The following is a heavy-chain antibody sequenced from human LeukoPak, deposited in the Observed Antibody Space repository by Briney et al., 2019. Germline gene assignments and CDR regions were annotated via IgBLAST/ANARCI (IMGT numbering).Heavy chain of an antibody. CDR2: IKQDGSEK. CDR3: ARATYEALSSEMATIPHYYGMDV. CDR1: GFTFSSYW. J-gene: IGHJ6*02. Sequence: PGGSLRLSCAASGFTFSSYWMSWVRQAPGKGLEWVANIKQDGSEKYYVDSVKGRFTISRDNAKNSLYLQMNSQRAEDTAVYHCARATYEALSSEMATIPHYYGMDVWGQGTTVTVSS. D-gene: IGHD5-24*01. V-gene: IGHV3-7*01.